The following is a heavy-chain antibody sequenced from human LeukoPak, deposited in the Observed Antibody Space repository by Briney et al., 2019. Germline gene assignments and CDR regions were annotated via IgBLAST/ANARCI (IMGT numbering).Heavy chain of an antibody. CDR2: ISGSAGST. J-gene: IGHJ4*02. V-gene: IGHV3-23*01. CDR3: AKDLVSYYDILSGYSAFDY. Sequence: GGSLRLSCTTSGFTFSSYAMSWVRQAPGKGLEWVSVISGSAGSTKYADSVKGRFSISSDNSKNTLYLQMNSLRAEDTAVYYCAKDLVSYYDILSGYSAFDYWGQGTLVTVSS. D-gene: IGHD3-9*01. CDR1: GFTFSSYA.